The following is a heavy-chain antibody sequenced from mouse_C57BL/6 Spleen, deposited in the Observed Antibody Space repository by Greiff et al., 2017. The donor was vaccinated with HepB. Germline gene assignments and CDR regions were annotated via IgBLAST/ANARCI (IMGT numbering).Heavy chain of an antibody. CDR1: GYTFTDYN. CDR2: INPNNGGT. D-gene: IGHD2-2*01. Sequence: DVQLQESGPELVKPGASVKMSCKASGYTFTDYNMHWVKQSHGKSLEWIGYINPNNGGTSYNQKFKGKATLTVNKSSSTAYMELRSLTSEDSAVYYCARYGYHWYFDVWGTGTTVTVSS. V-gene: IGHV1-22*01. CDR3: ARYGYHWYFDV. J-gene: IGHJ1*03.